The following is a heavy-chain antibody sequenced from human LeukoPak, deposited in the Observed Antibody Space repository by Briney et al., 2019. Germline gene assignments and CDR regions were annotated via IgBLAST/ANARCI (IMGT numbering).Heavy chain of an antibody. CDR1: GYTFTGYY. J-gene: IGHJ4*02. CDR2: INPNSGGT. Sequence: ASVKVSCKASGYTFTGYYMHWVRQAPGQGLEWMGWINPNSGGTNYAQKFQGRVTMTTDTSTSTAYMELRSLRSDDTAVYYCARDPQYNWNQKRYFDYWGQGTLVTVSS. V-gene: IGHV1-2*02. D-gene: IGHD1-20*01. CDR3: ARDPQYNWNQKRYFDY.